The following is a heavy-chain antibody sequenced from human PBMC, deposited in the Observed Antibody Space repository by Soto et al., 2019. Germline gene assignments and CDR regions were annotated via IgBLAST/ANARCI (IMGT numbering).Heavy chain of an antibody. J-gene: IGHJ4*02. Sequence: QVQLVESGGGVVQPGRSLRLSCAASGFSFSSYAMHWVRQAPGKGLEWVAVISFDGSKTYYADSVKGRFTFSRDNPKNTLSLQINSLRAEHTAVYFSTRGRSTTMLTPGSLYFHYSSQGTLVIVSA. CDR1: GFSFSSYA. V-gene: IGHV3-30*04. CDR3: TRGRSTTMLTPGSLYFHY. D-gene: IGHD4-17*01. CDR2: ISFDGSKT.